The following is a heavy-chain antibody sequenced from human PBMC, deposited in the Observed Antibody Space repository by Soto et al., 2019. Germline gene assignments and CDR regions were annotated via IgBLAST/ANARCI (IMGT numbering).Heavy chain of an antibody. CDR2: ISGSDGRR. D-gene: IGHD5-18*01. CDR1: GFTFSSYA. Sequence: EVQLLESGGGLVRPGGSLRLSCAASGFTFSSYAMSCVRQAPGKGLEWVSTISGSDGRRYSTDSVKGRFTISRDNSRNTAYLQMNSLRVEDTAVYYCAKGVSQYTPLALFDYWGRGTLVTVSS. V-gene: IGHV3-23*01. CDR3: AKGVSQYTPLALFDY. J-gene: IGHJ4*02.